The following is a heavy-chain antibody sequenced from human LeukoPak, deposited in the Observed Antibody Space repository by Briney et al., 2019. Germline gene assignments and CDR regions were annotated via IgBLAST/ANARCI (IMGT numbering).Heavy chain of an antibody. Sequence: GGSLRLSXTAPGFTFSTYWMTWVRQAPGKGLEWVTNIKHDAREKYYVDSVMGRFTISRDNAKNSVYLQMNSLRAEDTALYYCARSAFPADYWGQGILVTVSS. CDR3: ARSAFPADY. J-gene: IGHJ4*02. CDR1: GFTFSTYW. CDR2: IKHDAREK. V-gene: IGHV3-7*01. D-gene: IGHD2/OR15-2a*01.